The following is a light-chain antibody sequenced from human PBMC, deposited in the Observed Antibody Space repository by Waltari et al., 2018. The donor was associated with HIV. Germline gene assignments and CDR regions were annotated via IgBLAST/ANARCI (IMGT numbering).Light chain of an antibody. Sequence: DIVLTQSPGTLSLSPGDKATLSCRTSQIFTTNHLAWYQQKPGQAPRVVIYDASSRATGIPDRFSASGSGTDFTLTISRLESEDFAVYYCQQYVRFPLTFGGGTNVEIK. CDR1: QIFTTNH. CDR2: DAS. J-gene: IGKJ4*01. V-gene: IGKV3-20*01. CDR3: QQYVRFPLT.